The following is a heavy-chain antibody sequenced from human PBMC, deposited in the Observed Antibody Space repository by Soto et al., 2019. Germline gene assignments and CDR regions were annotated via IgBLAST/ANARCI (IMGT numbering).Heavy chain of an antibody. CDR1: GYTFTSYG. J-gene: IGHJ6*02. Sequence: GASVKVSCKASGYTFTSYGISWVRQAPGQGLEWMGWISAYNGNTNYAQKLQGRVTMTTDTSTSTAYMELRSLRSDDTAVYYCARDAGYSSGWYLGLWGYYYGMDVWGQGTTVTVSS. D-gene: IGHD6-19*01. CDR2: ISAYNGNT. V-gene: IGHV1-18*01. CDR3: ARDAGYSSGWYLGLWGYYYGMDV.